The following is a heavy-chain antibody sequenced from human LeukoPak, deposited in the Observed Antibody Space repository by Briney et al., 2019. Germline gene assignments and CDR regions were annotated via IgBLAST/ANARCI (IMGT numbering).Heavy chain of an antibody. CDR2: IYYSGST. Sequence: SETLSLTCSVSGGSISSSSYYWGWIRQPPGKGLEWIGNIYYSGSTYYNPSLKSRVTISVDTSKNQFFLKLSSVTAADTAVYYCAREDVAAGDYWGQGALVTVSS. CDR1: GGSISSSSYY. J-gene: IGHJ4*02. V-gene: IGHV4-39*07. D-gene: IGHD6-13*01. CDR3: AREDVAAGDY.